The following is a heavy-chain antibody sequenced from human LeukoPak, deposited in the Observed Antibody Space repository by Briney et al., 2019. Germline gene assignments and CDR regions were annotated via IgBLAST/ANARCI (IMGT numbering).Heavy chain of an antibody. D-gene: IGHD3-10*01. CDR3: ARDAVEGYYYGSGSCDY. V-gene: IGHV1-18*01. Sequence: AASVKVSCKASGYTFTSYGISWVRQAPGQGLEWMGWISAYNGNTNYAQKLQGRVTMTTDTSTSTAYMELRSLRSDDTAVYYCARDAVEGYYYGSGSCDYWGQGTLVTVSS. CDR2: ISAYNGNT. J-gene: IGHJ4*02. CDR1: GYTFTSYG.